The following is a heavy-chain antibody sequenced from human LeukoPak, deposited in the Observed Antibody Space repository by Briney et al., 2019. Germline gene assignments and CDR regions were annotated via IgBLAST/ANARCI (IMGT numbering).Heavy chain of an antibody. CDR2: INPHSVGT. CDR1: GYIFTDYY. J-gene: IGHJ4*02. CDR3: ARDRIGCSVTTCGDY. Sequence: ASVKVSCKASGYIFTDYYMHWVRQAPGQGLEWMGWINPHSVGTKSAQNFQGRVTMTGDTSISTAYMELSRLTSDDTAVYYCARDRIGCSVTTCGDYWGQGTLVTVSS. V-gene: IGHV1-2*02. D-gene: IGHD5/OR15-5a*01.